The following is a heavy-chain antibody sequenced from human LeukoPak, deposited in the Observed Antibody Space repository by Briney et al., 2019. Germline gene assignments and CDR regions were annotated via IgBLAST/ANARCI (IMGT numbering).Heavy chain of an antibody. CDR3: TSPYYGFWGGYCFDY. CDR1: GFTFSVSA. CDR2: IRSKANSYAT. Sequence: PGGSPKLSCAASGFTFSVSAMHWVRQASGKGLEWVGRIRSKANSYATAYAASVKGRVTISRDDSKHTAYLQMNRLKPEDTAVHCCTSPYYGFWGGYCFDYRGQGTLVTVSS. V-gene: IGHV3-73*01. J-gene: IGHJ4*02. D-gene: IGHD3-3*01.